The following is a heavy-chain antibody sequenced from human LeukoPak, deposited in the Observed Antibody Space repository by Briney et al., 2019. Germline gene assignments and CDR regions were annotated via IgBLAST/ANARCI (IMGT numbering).Heavy chain of an antibody. CDR1: GYTFTGYY. V-gene: IGHV1-2*02. CDR3: ATSSGSGWSSFDY. Sequence: ASVKVSCKASGYTFTGYYMHWVRQAPGQGLEWMGWINPNSGGTNYAQKFQGRVTMTRDTSISTAYMEVSRLRSDDTAVYYCATSSGSGWSSFDYWGQGTLVTVSS. J-gene: IGHJ4*02. D-gene: IGHD6-19*01. CDR2: INPNSGGT.